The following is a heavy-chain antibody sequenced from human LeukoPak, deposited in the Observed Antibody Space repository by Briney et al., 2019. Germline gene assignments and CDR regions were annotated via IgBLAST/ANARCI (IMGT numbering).Heavy chain of an antibody. J-gene: IGHJ5*02. CDR2: VSYSGST. Sequence: SEPLSLTCTLSGGSITSGRFYWTWIRQHPQRGLEWIGYVSYSGSTNYNSSLKSRLTISADTSKNQFYLRLTSVTAADTAVYFCARDPRGDITGTTFDRWGQGTLVAVSS. D-gene: IGHD1-20*01. V-gene: IGHV4-31*03. CDR3: ARDPRGDITGTTFDR. CDR1: GGSITSGRFY.